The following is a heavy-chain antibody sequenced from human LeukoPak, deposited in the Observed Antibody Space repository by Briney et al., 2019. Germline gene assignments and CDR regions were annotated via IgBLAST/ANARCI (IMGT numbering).Heavy chain of an antibody. CDR3: AREPYDFWSGYYPYYFDY. D-gene: IGHD3-3*01. CDR2: IKEDGSDQ. V-gene: IGHV3-7*01. J-gene: IGHJ4*02. CDR1: GFRFTGYW. Sequence: GGSLRLSCGASGFRFTGYWMSWVRQAPGKGLEWVAKIKEDGSDQYYVDSVKGRFTISRDNAKNSLYLQMNSLRREDTAVYYCAREPYDFWSGYYPYYFDYWGQGTLVTVSS.